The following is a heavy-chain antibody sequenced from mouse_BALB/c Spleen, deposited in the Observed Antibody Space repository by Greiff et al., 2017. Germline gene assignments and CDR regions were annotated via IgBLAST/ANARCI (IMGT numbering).Heavy chain of an antibody. V-gene: IGHV1S81*02. J-gene: IGHJ2*01. CDR2: INPSNGGT. CDR3: TSGGYSGDFDY. CDR1: GYTFTSYY. Sequence: QVQLQQSGAELVKPGASVKLSCKASGYTFTSYYMYWVKQRPGQGLEWIGEINPSNGGTNFNEKFKSKATLTVDKSSSTAYMQLSSLTSEDSAVYYCTSGGYSGDFDYWGQGTTLTVSS. D-gene: IGHD2-3*01.